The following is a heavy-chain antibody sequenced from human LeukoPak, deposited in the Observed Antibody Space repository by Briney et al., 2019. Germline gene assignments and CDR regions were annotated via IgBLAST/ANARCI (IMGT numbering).Heavy chain of an antibody. CDR2: ISSSGSTI. Sequence: GGSLRLSCAASGFTFSSYEMNWVRQAPGKGLEWVSYISSSGSTIYYADSVKGRFTISRDNAKNSLYLQMNSLRAEDTAVYYWARSLPAYSGSLYWGQRTLVTVSS. CDR1: GFTFSSYE. CDR3: ARSLPAYSGSLY. J-gene: IGHJ4*02. D-gene: IGHD1-26*01. V-gene: IGHV3-48*03.